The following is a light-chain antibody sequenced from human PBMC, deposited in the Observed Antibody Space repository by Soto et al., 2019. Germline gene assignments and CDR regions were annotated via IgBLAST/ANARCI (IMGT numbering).Light chain of an antibody. V-gene: IGKV3-11*01. CDR2: FAS. CDR3: QQRSDWPLT. J-gene: IGKJ4*01. Sequence: EIVLTQSPATLSLSPGERATLSCRTSQSVSTYLDWYQQKPGQAPRLLIYFASYRATGIPARFSGSGSGTDFTLTISSLEPEDFAVYYCQQRSDWPLTFGGGTKVEIK. CDR1: QSVSTY.